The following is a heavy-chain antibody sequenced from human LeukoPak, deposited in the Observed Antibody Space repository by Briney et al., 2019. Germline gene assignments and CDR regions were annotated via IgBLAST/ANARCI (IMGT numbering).Heavy chain of an antibody. CDR2: ISSSGTTI. D-gene: IGHD2-15*01. Sequence: PGGSLRLSCAASGFTFSSYEMNWVRQAPGKGLEWVSYISSSGTTIYYADSVKGRFTISRDNAKNSLYLQMNSLRAEDTAVYYCARVGVVVAATGNLRFDPWGQGTLVTVSS. CDR1: GFTFSSYE. V-gene: IGHV3-48*03. CDR3: ARVGVVVAATGNLRFDP. J-gene: IGHJ5*02.